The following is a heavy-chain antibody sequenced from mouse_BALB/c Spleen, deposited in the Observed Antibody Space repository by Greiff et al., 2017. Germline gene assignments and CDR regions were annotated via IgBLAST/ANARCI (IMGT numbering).Heavy chain of an antibody. CDR1: GFTFSSYG. CDR3: ARRVYYGYEAMDY. CDR2: ISSGGSYT. D-gene: IGHD2-1*01. J-gene: IGHJ4*01. V-gene: IGHV5-6*01. Sequence: EVQVVESGGDLVKPGGSLKLSCAASGFTFSSYGMSWVRQTPDKRLEWVATISSGGSYTYYPDSVKGRFTISRDNAKNTLYLQMSSLKSEDTAMYYCARRVYYGYEAMDYWGQGTSVTVSS.